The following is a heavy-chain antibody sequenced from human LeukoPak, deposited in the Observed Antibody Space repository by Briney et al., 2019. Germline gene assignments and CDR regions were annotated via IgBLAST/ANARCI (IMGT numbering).Heavy chain of an antibody. Sequence: NPSETLSLTCTVSGDSISSYYWSWIRQPPGKGLEWIGYIYYSGSTNYNPSLKSRVTISVDTSKNQFSLKLSSVTAADTAVYYCARHPYYYYGMDVWGQGTTVTVSS. CDR2: IYYSGST. CDR3: ARHPYYYYGMDV. CDR1: GDSISSYY. J-gene: IGHJ6*02. V-gene: IGHV4-59*08.